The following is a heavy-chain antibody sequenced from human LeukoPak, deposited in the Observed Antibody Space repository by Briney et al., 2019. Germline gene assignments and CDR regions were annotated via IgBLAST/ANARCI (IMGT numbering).Heavy chain of an antibody. V-gene: IGHV3-7*01. CDR3: VRDAVTAY. J-gene: IGHJ4*02. D-gene: IGHD2-21*02. Sequence: GGSLRLSCAASGFTFSEFWMSWVRQAPGKGLEWLANIKEDGSKKYYVDSVKGRFTISKDNAKNSLFLQMNSLRNEDTAVYYCVRDAVTAYWGQGTLVTVSS. CDR1: GFTFSEFW. CDR2: IKEDGSKK.